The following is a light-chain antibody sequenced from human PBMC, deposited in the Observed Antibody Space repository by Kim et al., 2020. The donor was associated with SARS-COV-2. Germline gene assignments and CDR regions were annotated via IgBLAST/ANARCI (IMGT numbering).Light chain of an antibody. J-gene: IGLJ2*01. V-gene: IGLV2-18*02. CDR1: ARDIGAYYR. Sequence: QSALTQPPSVSGSPGQSVTISCSGTARDIGAYYRVSWYQQTPGTAPKLMIFEITERPSGVPDRFSGSRSGNMASLTISGLQPEDEAYYYCASYTMDTTWIFGGGTQLTV. CDR3: ASYTMDTTWI. CDR2: EIT.